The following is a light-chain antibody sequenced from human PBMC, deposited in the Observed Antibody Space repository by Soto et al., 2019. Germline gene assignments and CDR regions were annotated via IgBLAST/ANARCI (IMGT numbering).Light chain of an antibody. CDR3: QQYSNRPPAT. CDR2: GAS. V-gene: IGKV3-15*01. J-gene: IGKJ1*01. Sequence: EIVMTQSPATLSVSRGEGATLSCRASQSVSSNLSWYQQNPGQAPRLLIYGASTRATDIPARFSGSGSGTEFTLTISSLQSEDFAVYYCQQYSNRPPATFGQGTKVDI. CDR1: QSVSSN.